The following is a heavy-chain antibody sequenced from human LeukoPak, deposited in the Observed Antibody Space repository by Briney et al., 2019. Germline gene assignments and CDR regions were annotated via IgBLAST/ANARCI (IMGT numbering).Heavy chain of an antibody. CDR2: ISSNGGST. CDR3: VKGYCGGDCYFDY. D-gene: IGHD2-21*02. Sequence: WGALSLSCSASGFTFSSYAMHWVRQAPGKGLEYVSAISSNGGSTYYADSVKGRFTISRDNSKNTLYLQMSSLRAEDTAVYYCVKGYCGGDCYFDYWGQGTLVTVSS. CDR1: GFTFSSYA. J-gene: IGHJ4*02. V-gene: IGHV3-64D*06.